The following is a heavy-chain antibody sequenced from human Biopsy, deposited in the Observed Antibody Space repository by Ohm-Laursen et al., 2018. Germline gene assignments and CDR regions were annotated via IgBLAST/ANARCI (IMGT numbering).Heavy chain of an antibody. J-gene: IGHJ6*02. Sequence: TLSLTCTVSGGSISGDYWSWIRQTPGKGLEWIGYIYYSGSTNYNPSLKSRVTISVDTSKNQFSLRLNSVTAADTAVYYCARATNSTAWPYYYFYGMDVWGQGTTVTVSS. V-gene: IGHV4-59*01. D-gene: IGHD2/OR15-2a*01. CDR2: IYYSGST. CDR1: GGSISGDY. CDR3: ARATNSTAWPYYYFYGMDV.